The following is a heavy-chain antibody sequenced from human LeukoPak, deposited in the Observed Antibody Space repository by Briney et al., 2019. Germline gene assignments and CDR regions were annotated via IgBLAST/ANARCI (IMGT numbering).Heavy chain of an antibody. Sequence: GGPLRLSCEVSGFTFSTYGMNWVRQAPGKGLEWVSYISSFSYSIYQADSVKGRFTISRDNAKNSLYLQMISLRAEDTAVYYCARTYYYDSTEFRFFDFWGQGTLVTVSS. J-gene: IGHJ4*02. V-gene: IGHV3-48*01. CDR2: ISSFSYSI. CDR1: GFTFSTYG. CDR3: ARTYYYDSTEFRFFDF. D-gene: IGHD3-22*01.